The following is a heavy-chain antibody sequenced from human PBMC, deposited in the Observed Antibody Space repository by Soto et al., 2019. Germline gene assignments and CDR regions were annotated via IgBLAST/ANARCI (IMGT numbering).Heavy chain of an antibody. Sequence: ASVKVSCKASGYTFTSYGISWVRQAPGQGLEWMGWISAYNGNKNYAQKLQGRVTMTTDTSTSTAYMELRSLRSDDTAVYYCARAYCGGDCYLPDFDYWGQGTLVTVSS. CDR3: ARAYCGGDCYLPDFDY. CDR1: GYTFTSYG. V-gene: IGHV1-18*01. CDR2: ISAYNGNK. D-gene: IGHD2-21*02. J-gene: IGHJ4*02.